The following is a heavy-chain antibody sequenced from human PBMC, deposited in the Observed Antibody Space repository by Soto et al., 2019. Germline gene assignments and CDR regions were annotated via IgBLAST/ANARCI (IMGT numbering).Heavy chain of an antibody. CDR3: ARDAQDCSSTSCYPPLFYYYYGMDV. J-gene: IGHJ6*02. CDR2: INPNSGGT. CDR1: GYTFTGYY. V-gene: IGHV1-2*04. D-gene: IGHD2-2*01. Sequence: GASVKVSCKASGYTFTGYYMHWVRQAPGQGLEWMGWINPNSGGTNYAQKFQGWVTMTRDTSISTAYMELSRLRSDDTAVYYCARDAQDCSSTSCYPPLFYYYYGMDVWGQGTTVTVSS.